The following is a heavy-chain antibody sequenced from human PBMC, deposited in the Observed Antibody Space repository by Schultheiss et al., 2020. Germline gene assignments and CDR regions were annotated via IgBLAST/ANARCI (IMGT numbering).Heavy chain of an antibody. V-gene: IGHV4-31*03. Sequence: SETLSLTCTVSGGSISSGSYYWSWIRQHPGKGLEWIGYIYYSGSTYYNPSLKSRVTISVDTSKNQFSLKLSSVTAADTAVYYCARGRSQRYCSSTSCYTWGYYYGMDVWGQGTTVTVSS. D-gene: IGHD2-2*02. CDR1: GGSISSGSYY. CDR3: ARGRSQRYCSSTSCYTWGYYYGMDV. J-gene: IGHJ6*02. CDR2: IYYSGST.